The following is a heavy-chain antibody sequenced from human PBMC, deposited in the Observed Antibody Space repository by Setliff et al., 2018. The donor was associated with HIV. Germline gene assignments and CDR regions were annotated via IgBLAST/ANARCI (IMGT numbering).Heavy chain of an antibody. CDR2: ITNTGSST. V-gene: IGHV3-11*04. D-gene: IGHD4-17*01. J-gene: IGHJ4*02. CDR3: MYGGRTATTH. CDR1: GFTFSDYY. Sequence: GGSLRLSCAASGFTFSDYYLNWFRLAPGKGLEWISHITNTGSSTNYADSGKGRFTISRDNAKYSLYLQMNTLRVEDTAVYYCMYGGRTATTHWGQGTLVTVSS.